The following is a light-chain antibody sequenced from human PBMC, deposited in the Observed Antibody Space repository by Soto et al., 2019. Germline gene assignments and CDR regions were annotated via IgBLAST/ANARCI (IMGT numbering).Light chain of an antibody. Sequence: EIVLTQSPGTLSLSPGERATLSCRASQSVSSTNLAWYQQKPGQAPRLLIYGTSTRDTGIPDRFSGSGSGTDFTLTISRLEPEDFAVYYCQKYETSPRGFTFGPGTKVDIK. V-gene: IGKV3-20*01. J-gene: IGKJ3*01. CDR3: QKYETSPRGFT. CDR2: GTS. CDR1: QSVSSTN.